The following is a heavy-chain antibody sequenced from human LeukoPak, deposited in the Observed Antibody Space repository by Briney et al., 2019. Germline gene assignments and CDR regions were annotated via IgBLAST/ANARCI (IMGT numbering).Heavy chain of an antibody. J-gene: IGHJ6*02. CDR3: ARVPRESYCSGGTCYHHYYGMDV. V-gene: IGHV4-61*01. CDR2: IYYSETT. Sequence: SETLSLTCTVSGGSVSSGSYYWSWIRQPPGKELEWIGYIYYSETTNYNPSLNSRVTISVDTSKNQFSLKLSSVTATDTAVYYCARVPRESYCSGGTCYHHYYGMDVWGQGTTVTVSS. D-gene: IGHD2-15*01. CDR1: GGSVSSGSYY.